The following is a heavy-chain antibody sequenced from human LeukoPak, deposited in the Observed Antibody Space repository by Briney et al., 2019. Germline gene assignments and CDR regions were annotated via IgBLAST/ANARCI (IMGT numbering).Heavy chain of an antibody. CDR2: IIPTFGTA. V-gene: IGHV1-69*13. J-gene: IGHJ3*02. CDR1: GGTFSSYA. CDR3: ARDPTAYCGGDCYSYDAFDI. Sequence: ASVKVSCKASGGTFSSYAISWVRQAPGQGLEWMGGIIPTFGTANYAQKFQGRVTITADESTSTAYMELSSLRSEDTAVYYCARDPTAYCGGDCYSYDAFDIWGQGTMVTVSS. D-gene: IGHD2-21*02.